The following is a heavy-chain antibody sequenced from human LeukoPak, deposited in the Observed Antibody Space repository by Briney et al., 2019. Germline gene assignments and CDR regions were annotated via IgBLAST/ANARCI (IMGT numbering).Heavy chain of an antibody. V-gene: IGHV4-59*11. CDR2: TYYSGTT. D-gene: IGHD3-10*01. Sequence: SETLSLTCTVSGGSISSHYWSWIRQSPGKGLEWIGYTYYSGTTNYNPSLKSRVTISLDASKSQFSLKLTSVTAADTAVYHCARKSSGWFDSWGRGTLVTVSS. CDR3: ARKSSGWFDS. CDR1: GGSISSHY. J-gene: IGHJ5*01.